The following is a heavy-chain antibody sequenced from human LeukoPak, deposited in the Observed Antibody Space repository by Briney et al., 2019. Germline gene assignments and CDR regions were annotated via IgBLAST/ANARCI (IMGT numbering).Heavy chain of an antibody. CDR3: ARARGAGPGAHCDY. V-gene: IGHV3-11*01. J-gene: IGHJ4*02. CDR2: ISNSGHSI. D-gene: IGHD3-10*01. Sequence: GGSLRLSCAASGFTFSDEYMSWIRQAPGRGLEWISYISNSGHSIFYADSVKGRFTISRDNAKSSLFLQMSNLRAEDTAVYYCARARGAGPGAHCDYWGQGTLVTVSS. CDR1: GFTFSDEY.